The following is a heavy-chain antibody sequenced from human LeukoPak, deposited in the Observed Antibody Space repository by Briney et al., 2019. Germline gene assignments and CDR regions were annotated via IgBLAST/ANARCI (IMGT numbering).Heavy chain of an antibody. CDR3: ARGYSSGWSFFEY. J-gene: IGHJ4*02. D-gene: IGHD6-19*01. CDR1: GFTFSSYA. CDR2: ISGSGGST. Sequence: PGGSLRLSCAASGFTFSSYAVSWGRQAPGKGLEWVSGISGSGGSTYYADSVKGRFTISRDNSKNTLYLQMNSLRAEDTAVYYCARGYSSGWSFFEYWGQGTPVTVSS. V-gene: IGHV3-23*01.